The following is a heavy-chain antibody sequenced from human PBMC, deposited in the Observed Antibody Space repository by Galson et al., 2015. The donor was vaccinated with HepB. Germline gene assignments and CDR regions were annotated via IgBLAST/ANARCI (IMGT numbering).Heavy chain of an antibody. J-gene: IGHJ4*02. CDR3: AKDKGRDETRALDY. D-gene: IGHD5-24*01. CDR1: GFTLDDYT. CDR2: ISWDGGST. Sequence: SLRLSCAASGFTLDDYTMRWVRQAPGQGLEWVSLISWDGGSTYYADSVKGRFTISRDNSKNSLYLQMNSLRTEDTALYYCAKDKGRDETRALDYWGQGTLVTVSS. V-gene: IGHV3-43*01.